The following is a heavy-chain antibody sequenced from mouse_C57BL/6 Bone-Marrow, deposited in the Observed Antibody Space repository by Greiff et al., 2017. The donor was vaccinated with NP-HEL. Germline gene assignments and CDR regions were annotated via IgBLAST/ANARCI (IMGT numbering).Heavy chain of an antibody. V-gene: IGHV14-3*01. CDR3: ARGATVVGAMDY. J-gene: IGHJ4*01. CDR1: GFTIKNTY. D-gene: IGHD1-1*01. CDR2: IDPANGNT. Sequence: EVQRVESVAELVRPGASVKLSCTASGFTIKNTYMHWVKQRPEQGLEWIGRIDPANGNTKYAPKFQGKATITADTSSNTAYLQLSSLTSEDTAIYYCARGATVVGAMDYLGQGTSVTVSS.